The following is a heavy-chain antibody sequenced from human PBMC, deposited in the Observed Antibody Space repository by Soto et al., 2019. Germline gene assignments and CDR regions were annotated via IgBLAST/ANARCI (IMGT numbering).Heavy chain of an antibody. Sequence: ASVKVSCKASGYTFTSYGISWVRQAPGQGLEWMGWISAYNGNTNYAQKLQGRVTMTTDTSTSTAYMELRSLRSDDTAVYYCATPDPYCSSTSCYANFDYWGQGTLVTVSS. CDR2: ISAYNGNT. V-gene: IGHV1-18*01. CDR3: ATPDPYCSSTSCYANFDY. J-gene: IGHJ4*02. D-gene: IGHD2-2*01. CDR1: GYTFTSYG.